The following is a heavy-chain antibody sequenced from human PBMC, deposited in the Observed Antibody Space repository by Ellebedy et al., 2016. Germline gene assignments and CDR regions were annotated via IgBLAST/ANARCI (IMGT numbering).Heavy chain of an antibody. CDR2: MNPNSGNT. CDR3: ARGDY. Sequence: ASVKVSXKASAYIFTTRDINWVRQATGQGLEWMGWMNPNSGNTGYAQKFQGRVTLTRDTSISTAYMELSSLTSEDTAVYYCARGDYWGKGTLVTVSS. CDR1: AYIFTTRD. V-gene: IGHV1-8*01. J-gene: IGHJ4*02.